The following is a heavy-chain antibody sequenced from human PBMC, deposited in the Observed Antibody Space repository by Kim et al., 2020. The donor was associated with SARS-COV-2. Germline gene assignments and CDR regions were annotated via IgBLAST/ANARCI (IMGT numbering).Heavy chain of an antibody. CDR1: GFTFSNFQ. Sequence: GGSLRLSCAASGFTFSNFQMNWVRQAPGKGLEWVSHICSSGSIIYYADSVKGRFTISRDNAKNSLYLQMNTLRAEDTAVYYCARDLPVINDGEPYYYYYNLDDWGQGTPVTVSS. CDR3: ARDLPVINDGEPYYYYYNLDD. J-gene: IGHJ6*02. V-gene: IGHV3-48*03. CDR2: ICSSGSII.